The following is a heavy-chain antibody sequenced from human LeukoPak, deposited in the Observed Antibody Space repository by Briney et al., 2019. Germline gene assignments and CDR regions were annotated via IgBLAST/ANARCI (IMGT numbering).Heavy chain of an antibody. Sequence: SETLSLTCAVSGGIISSSSYYWGWIRQPPGKGLEWIGSLYYGGSIYYNPSLKSRVAISVVTSKNHLSLKLSSVTAADTAVYNCARLDYDSSGYYFFEYWGRGTLVTVSS. J-gene: IGHJ4*02. V-gene: IGHV4-39*02. CDR1: GGIISSSSYY. CDR2: LYYGGSI. CDR3: ARLDYDSSGYYFFEY. D-gene: IGHD3-22*01.